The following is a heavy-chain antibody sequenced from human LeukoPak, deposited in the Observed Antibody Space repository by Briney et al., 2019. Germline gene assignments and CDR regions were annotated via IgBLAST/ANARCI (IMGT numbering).Heavy chain of an antibody. V-gene: IGHV4-30-4*01. CDR1: GDSISSFDYS. CDR3: VIGYYDVTGSQGWFDP. CDR2: IQHSGST. Sequence: PSETLSLTCTVSGDSISSFDYSWSWIRQPPGKGLEWIGYIQHSGSTHYNPSLKSRVTIFVDMSKNEFSLNLRSVTAADSALYYCVIGYYDVTGSQGWFDPWGQGTLVSVSS. D-gene: IGHD3-22*01. J-gene: IGHJ5*02.